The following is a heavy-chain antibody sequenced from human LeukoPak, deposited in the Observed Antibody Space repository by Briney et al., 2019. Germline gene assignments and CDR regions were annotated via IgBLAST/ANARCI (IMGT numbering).Heavy chain of an antibody. CDR2: IYHSGNI. J-gene: IGHJ4*02. D-gene: IGHD2-2*02. Sequence: PSETLSLTCTVSGYSISSGYYWGWIRQPPGKGLEWIGAIYHSGNIYYNPSLKSRVTISVDTSKNQFSLKLSSVTAADTAVYYCARRTVYCSSASCYTGGAIDYWGQGTLVTVSS. CDR3: ARRTVYCSSASCYTGGAIDY. CDR1: GYSISSGYY. V-gene: IGHV4-38-2*02.